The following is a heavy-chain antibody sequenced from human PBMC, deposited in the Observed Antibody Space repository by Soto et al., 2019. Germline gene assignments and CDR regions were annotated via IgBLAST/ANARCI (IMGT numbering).Heavy chain of an antibody. CDR3: AKGRGGSGSLTPRVDF. V-gene: IGHV3-23*01. CDR1: GFTFNNYA. Sequence: EVQLLESGGGLVQPGGSLRLSCAASGFTFNNYAMTWVRQAPGKGLEWVSAISGGGDTTSYADSVKGRFTVSRDGSKNTRYLQVRSLRSEDTALYYCAKGRGGSGSLTPRVDFWGQGTLVTVSS. D-gene: IGHD3-10*01. J-gene: IGHJ4*02. CDR2: ISGGGDTT.